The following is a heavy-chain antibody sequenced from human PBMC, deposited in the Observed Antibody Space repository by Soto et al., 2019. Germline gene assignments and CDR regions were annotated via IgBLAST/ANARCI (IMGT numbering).Heavy chain of an antibody. V-gene: IGHV4-34*01. D-gene: IGHD2-8*02. J-gene: IGHJ4*02. CDR3: ARDKITGLFDY. Sequence: SETLSLTCAVYGGSFSGYYWTWIRQPPGTGLEWIGEINHSRSTNYIPSLKSRVTISVDTSKNQFSLKLTSVTAADTAVYYCARDKITGLFDYWGQGTLVTVSS. CDR2: INHSRST. CDR1: GGSFSGYY.